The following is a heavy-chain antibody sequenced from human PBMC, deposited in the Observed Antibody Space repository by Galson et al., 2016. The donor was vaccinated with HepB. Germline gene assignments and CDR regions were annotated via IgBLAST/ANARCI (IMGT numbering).Heavy chain of an antibody. V-gene: IGHV4-59*08. CDR1: GGSISPYY. D-gene: IGHD1-14*01. CDR3: ARHQEATTYDY. CDR2: IAFSGSA. Sequence: ETLSLTCTVSGGSISPYYWSWIRQTPGKGLEWIAYIAFSGSAEYHPSLKGRVTISVDTSKNQFSLNLHSVTAADTAVYYCARHQEATTYDYWGQGTLVIVSS. J-gene: IGHJ4*02.